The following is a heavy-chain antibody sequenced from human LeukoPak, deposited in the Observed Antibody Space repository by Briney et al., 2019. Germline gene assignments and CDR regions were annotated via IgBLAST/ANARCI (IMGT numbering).Heavy chain of an antibody. D-gene: IGHD2-8*01. Sequence: SQTLSLTCGVSAGSISNTNWWSWVRPPPGQGLEWIGEISLTGLTNYNPSLESRVSVSLDRSKNQLSLNLTSVTAADTAVYYCSRENGAFSPFGYWGQGTLVTVPS. CDR3: SRENGAFSPFGY. J-gene: IGHJ4*02. CDR2: ISLTGLT. CDR1: AGSISNTNW. V-gene: IGHV4-4*02.